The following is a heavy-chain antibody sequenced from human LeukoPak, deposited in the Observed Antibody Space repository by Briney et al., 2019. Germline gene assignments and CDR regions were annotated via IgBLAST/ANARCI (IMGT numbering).Heavy chain of an antibody. CDR1: GFTFSSYG. D-gene: IGHD6-13*01. J-gene: IGHJ4*02. CDR3: ARDHSSSWYVDY. CDR2: ISSSSSYI. V-gene: IGHV3-21*01. Sequence: GGSLRLSCAASGFTFSSYGMHWVRQAPGKGLEWVSSISSSSSYIYYADSVKGRFTISRDNAKNSLYLQMNSLRAEDTAVYYCARDHSSSWYVDYWGQGTLVTVSS.